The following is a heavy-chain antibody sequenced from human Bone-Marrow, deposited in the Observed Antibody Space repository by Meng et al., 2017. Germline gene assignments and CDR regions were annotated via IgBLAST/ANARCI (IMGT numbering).Heavy chain of an antibody. Sequence: GGSLRLSCKASGFAFSTDWMTWVRQAPGRGLEWVANIKEDDSEIYYVDSVKGRFTISRDNAKNTVYLHMNSPRAEDTGVYYCARVGCSSTSCYGEFDYWGQGTLVTVSS. CDR3: ARVGCSSTSCYGEFDY. CDR2: IKEDDSEI. V-gene: IGHV3-7*01. J-gene: IGHJ4*02. CDR1: GFAFSTDW. D-gene: IGHD2-2*01.